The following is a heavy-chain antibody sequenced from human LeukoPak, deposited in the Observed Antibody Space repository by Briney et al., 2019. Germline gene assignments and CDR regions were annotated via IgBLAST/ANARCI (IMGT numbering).Heavy chain of an antibody. V-gene: IGHV1-69*04. CDR3: ARDDILTGYYPY. D-gene: IGHD3-9*01. CDR2: IIPILGIA. J-gene: IGHJ4*02. Sequence: SVKVSCKASGGTFSSYAISWVRQASGQGLEWMGRIIPILGIANYAQKFQGRVTITADKSTSTAYMELSSLRSEDTAVYYCARDDILTGYYPYWGQGTLVTVSS. CDR1: GGTFSSYA.